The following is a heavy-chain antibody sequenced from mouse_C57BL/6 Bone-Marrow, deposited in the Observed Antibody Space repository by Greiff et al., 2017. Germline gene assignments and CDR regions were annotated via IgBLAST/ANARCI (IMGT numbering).Heavy chain of an antibody. CDR3: ARPYSNYAFDY. CDR2: IHPNRGSS. V-gene: IGHV1-64*01. Sequence: QVQLQQPGAELVKPGASVKLSCKASGYTFTSYWMHWVKQRPGQGLEWIGMIHPNRGSSNYNEKFKSKATLTVDKSSSTAYMKLSSLTSEDSAVYYCARPYSNYAFDYWGQGTTLTVSS. CDR1: GYTFTSYW. J-gene: IGHJ2*01. D-gene: IGHD2-5*01.